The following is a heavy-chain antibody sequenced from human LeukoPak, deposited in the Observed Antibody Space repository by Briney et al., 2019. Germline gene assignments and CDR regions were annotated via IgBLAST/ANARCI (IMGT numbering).Heavy chain of an antibody. J-gene: IGHJ4*02. D-gene: IGHD4-23*01. CDR1: GYTFTGYY. V-gene: IGHV1-2*02. Sequence: WASVKVSCKASGYTFTGYYIHWVRQAPGQGLEWMGWINPNSGGTNYAQKFQGRVSVTRDTSISTVYMELSRLTYDDTAVYYCVRDLATVATPYFDYWGQGALVTVSS. CDR3: VRDLATVATPYFDY. CDR2: INPNSGGT.